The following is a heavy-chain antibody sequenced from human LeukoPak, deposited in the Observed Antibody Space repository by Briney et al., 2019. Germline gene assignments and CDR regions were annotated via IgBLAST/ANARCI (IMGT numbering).Heavy chain of an antibody. V-gene: IGHV4-38-2*02. D-gene: IGHD6-13*01. CDR3: ARGGESSSWYYYYYMDV. CDR2: IYHSGST. J-gene: IGHJ6*03. CDR1: GYSISSGYY. Sequence: PSETLSLTCTVSGYSISSGYYWGWIRQPPGKGLEWIGSIYHSGSTYYNPSLKSRVTISVDTSKNQFSLKLSSVTAADTAVYYCARGGESSSWYYYYYMDVWGKGTTVTVSS.